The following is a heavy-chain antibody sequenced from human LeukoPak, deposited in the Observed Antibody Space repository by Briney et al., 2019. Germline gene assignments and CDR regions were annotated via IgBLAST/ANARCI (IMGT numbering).Heavy chain of an antibody. V-gene: IGHV3-48*02. CDR2: ISSSSSTI. Sequence: GGSLRLSCAASGFTFSSYSMNWVRQAPGKGLEWVSYISSSSSTIYYADSVKGRFTISRDNAKNSLYLQMNSLRDEDTAVYYCARDRRKVICYGSGSYYRYFDYWGQGTLVTVSS. J-gene: IGHJ4*02. D-gene: IGHD3-10*01. CDR3: ARDRRKVICYGSGSYYRYFDY. CDR1: GFTFSSYS.